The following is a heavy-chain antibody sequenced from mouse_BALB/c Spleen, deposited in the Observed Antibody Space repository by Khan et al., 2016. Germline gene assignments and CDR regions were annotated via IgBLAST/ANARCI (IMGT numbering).Heavy chain of an antibody. V-gene: IGHV3-1*02. D-gene: IGHD3-1*01. Sequence: EVQLQESGPDLVKPSQSLSLTCTVTGYSITSHYSWHWIRHFPGNKLEWMGNINYSGSTNYNPSLKSRISITRATSKNQFFLQLHSVTTEDTATYYWATSSSGYWYYFDYWGQGTALTVAS. CDR1: GYSITSHYS. J-gene: IGHJ2*01. CDR2: INYSGST. CDR3: ATSSSGYWYYFDY.